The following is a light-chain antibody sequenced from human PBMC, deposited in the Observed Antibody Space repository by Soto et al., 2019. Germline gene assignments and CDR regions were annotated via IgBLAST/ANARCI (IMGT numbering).Light chain of an antibody. CDR2: AAS. V-gene: IGKV3-15*01. CDR1: QSVSSS. CDR3: QQYNNWWT. J-gene: IGKJ1*01. Sequence: IVLTQSPVTLSLSPGERSTLSCRASQSVSSSLAWYQQKPGQAPRLLIYAASTRATGIPARFSGSGSGTEFTLTINSLQSEDFAVYYCQQYNNWWTFGQGTKVDI.